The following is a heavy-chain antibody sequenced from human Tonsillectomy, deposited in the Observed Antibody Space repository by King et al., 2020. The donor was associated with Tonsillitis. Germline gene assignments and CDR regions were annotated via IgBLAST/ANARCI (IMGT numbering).Heavy chain of an antibody. J-gene: IGHJ5*02. CDR1: GFTFSSYG. CDR3: AKDARYSFSWYTFWS. CDR2: IRYDGSNK. V-gene: IGHV3-30*02. Sequence: VQLVESGGGVVQPGGSLRLSCAASGFTFSSYGMHWVRQAPGKGLEWVAFIRYDGSNKFYADSVKGRFTISRANSKNTLYLEMNSLRAEDTAVYYCAKDARYSFSWYTFWSWGQGTLVTVSS. D-gene: IGHD6-13*01.